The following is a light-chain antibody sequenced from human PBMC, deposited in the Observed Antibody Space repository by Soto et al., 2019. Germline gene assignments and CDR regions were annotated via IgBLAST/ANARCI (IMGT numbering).Light chain of an antibody. CDR2: GAS. CDR1: QSVSSN. Sequence: EIVMTQSPTTLSVSPGDRATLSSRASQSVSSNLAWYQQKPGQAPRLISYGASTRATGIPARFSGSGSGTEFTLTISSLKSEDFEVYYCQQYNNWPTTFGQGTKVDIK. CDR3: QQYNNWPTT. J-gene: IGKJ1*01. V-gene: IGKV3-15*01.